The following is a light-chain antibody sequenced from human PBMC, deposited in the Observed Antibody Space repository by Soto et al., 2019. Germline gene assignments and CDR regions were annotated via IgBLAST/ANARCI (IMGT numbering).Light chain of an antibody. CDR1: SSDVGGYIY. Sequence: QSVLTQPASVSGSPGQSITISCTGTSSDVGGYIYVSWYQQHPGKAPKLMIYDVSNRPSGISNRFSGSKSGNTASLTISGLQAEDEADYHCSSYTSRSTYVVFGGGTKLTVL. J-gene: IGLJ2*01. CDR2: DVS. CDR3: SSYTSRSTYVV. V-gene: IGLV2-14*01.